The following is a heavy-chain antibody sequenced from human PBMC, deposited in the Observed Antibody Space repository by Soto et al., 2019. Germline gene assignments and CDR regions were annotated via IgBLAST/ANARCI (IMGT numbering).Heavy chain of an antibody. CDR1: GFTFSTYG. J-gene: IGHJ4*02. CDR3: ARDQRLDYYDSSGPYLYPDY. D-gene: IGHD3-22*01. V-gene: IGHV3-33*01. CDR2: IWYDGSNK. Sequence: QVQLVESGGGVVQPGGSLRLSCAPSGFTFSTYGMHWVRQAPGKGLEWVAVIWYDGSNKYYADFVKGRFTISRDNSKNTLYLQMNSLRVEDTAMYYCARDQRLDYYDSSGPYLYPDYWGRGTLVTVSS.